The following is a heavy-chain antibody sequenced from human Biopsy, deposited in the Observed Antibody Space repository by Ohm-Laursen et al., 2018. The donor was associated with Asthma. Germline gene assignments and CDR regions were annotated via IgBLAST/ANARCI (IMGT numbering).Heavy chain of an antibody. D-gene: IGHD3-16*01. J-gene: IGHJ2*01. CDR3: ARIKIRIGAGTDRYFDL. V-gene: IGHV1-2*06. CDR1: GYTFTSYY. Sequence: ASVKVSCKASGYTFTSYYIHWVRQAPGQGLEWMGRIDPNSGSTNYAQKFLGRVTMTRDTSVNTAFMVLSRLRSDDTAVYYCARIKIRIGAGTDRYFDLWGRGTLVTVSS. CDR2: IDPNSGST.